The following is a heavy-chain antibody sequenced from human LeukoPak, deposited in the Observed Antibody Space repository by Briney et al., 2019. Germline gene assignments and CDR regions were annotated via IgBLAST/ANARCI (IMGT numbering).Heavy chain of an antibody. Sequence: GGSLRLSCVASGFTFSSYGMNWVRQAPGKGLEWVASINSDSSYIYYADSVKGRFTISRDNAKNSLYLQMNSLRAEDTAVYYCARGLDGYNYLSHYWGLGTLVTVSS. CDR2: INSDSSYI. V-gene: IGHV3-21*06. D-gene: IGHD5-24*01. J-gene: IGHJ4*02. CDR1: GFTFSSYG. CDR3: ARGLDGYNYLSHY.